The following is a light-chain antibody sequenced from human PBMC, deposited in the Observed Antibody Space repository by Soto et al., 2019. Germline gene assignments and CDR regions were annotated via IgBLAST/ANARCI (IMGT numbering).Light chain of an antibody. CDR2: AAS. V-gene: IGKV1-39*01. CDR3: QQSYTTPLFT. CDR1: QSIGTY. J-gene: IGKJ3*01. Sequence: DIQMTQSPSSLAASIGDRVTITCRASQSIGTYLNWYQRKPGKAPNLLIYAASTLQSGVPSRFSGSGSGTDFTLTISSLQPEASATYFCQQSYTTPLFTFGPGTKVDIK.